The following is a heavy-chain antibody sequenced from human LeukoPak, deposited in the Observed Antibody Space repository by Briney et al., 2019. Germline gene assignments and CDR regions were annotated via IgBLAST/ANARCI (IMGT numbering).Heavy chain of an antibody. Sequence: SETLLLTCTVHGGPISSHYWSWIRQPPGKVQERIGYIYYSGSTNYNPSLKSRVSISVDTSKNQLPLKLSSVTAADTAVYYWARHAQWLRFNYYGMDVWGKGTTVTVSS. CDR2: IYYSGST. D-gene: IGHD5-12*01. V-gene: IGHV4-59*11. CDR1: GGPISSHY. J-gene: IGHJ6*04. CDR3: ARHAQWLRFNYYGMDV.